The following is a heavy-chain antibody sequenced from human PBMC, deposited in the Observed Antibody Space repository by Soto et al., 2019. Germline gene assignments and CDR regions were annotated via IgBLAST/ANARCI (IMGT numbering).Heavy chain of an antibody. J-gene: IGHJ4*02. Sequence: QVQLQESGPGLVKPSETLSLTCTVSGGSISSYYWSWIRQPPGKGLEWIGYIYYSGSTNYNPSLKSRVTISVDTSKNQFSLKLSSVTAADTAVYYCEREGGSSSWYGSDYWGQGTLVTVSS. CDR2: IYYSGST. CDR1: GGSISSYY. V-gene: IGHV4-59*01. CDR3: EREGGSSSWYGSDY. D-gene: IGHD6-13*01.